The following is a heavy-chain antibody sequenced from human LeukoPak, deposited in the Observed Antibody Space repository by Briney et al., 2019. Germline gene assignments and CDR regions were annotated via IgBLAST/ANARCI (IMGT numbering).Heavy chain of an antibody. V-gene: IGHV3-48*03. CDR2: ISSSGSTI. CDR1: GFTFSIYE. CDR3: ARAYSSSSAWFDP. Sequence: PGGSLRLSSAASGFTFSIYEMNWVRQAPGKGLEWVSYISSSGSTIYYADSVKGRFTISRDNAKNSLYLQMNSLRAEDTAVYYCARAYSSSSAWFDPWGQGTLVTVSS. J-gene: IGHJ5*02. D-gene: IGHD6-6*01.